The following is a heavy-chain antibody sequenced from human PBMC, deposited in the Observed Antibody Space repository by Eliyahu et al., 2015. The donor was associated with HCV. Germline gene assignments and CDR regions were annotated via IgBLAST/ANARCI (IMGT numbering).Heavy chain of an antibody. D-gene: IGHD3-22*01. Sequence: QVQLVQSGAEVKKPGSSVKVSCKASGGTFSSYAISWVRQAPGQGLEWMGRIIPILGIANYAQKFQGRVTITADKSTSTAYMELSSLRSEDTAVYYCATEIVGGTQPFDYWGQGTLVTVSP. CDR2: IIPILGIA. V-gene: IGHV1-69*04. J-gene: IGHJ4*02. CDR1: GGTFSSYA. CDR3: ATEIVGGTQPFDY.